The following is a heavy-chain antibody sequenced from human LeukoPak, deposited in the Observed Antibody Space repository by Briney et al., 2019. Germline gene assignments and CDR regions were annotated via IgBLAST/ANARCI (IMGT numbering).Heavy chain of an antibody. D-gene: IGHD3-22*01. CDR3: ARSEGQTYYYDSSGYYRDY. CDR2: IIPIFGTA. Sequence: SVKVSCKASGGTFSSYAISWVRQTPGQGLEWMGGIIPIFGTANYAQKFQGRVTITADESTSTAYMELSSLRSEDTAVYYCARSEGQTYYYDSSGYYRDYWGQGTLVTVSS. V-gene: IGHV1-69*01. J-gene: IGHJ4*02. CDR1: GGTFSSYA.